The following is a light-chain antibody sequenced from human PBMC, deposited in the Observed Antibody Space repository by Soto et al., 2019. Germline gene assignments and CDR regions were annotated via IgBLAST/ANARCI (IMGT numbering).Light chain of an antibody. CDR3: NSYTSSSTLVV. CDR2: DVS. V-gene: IGLV2-14*01. CDR1: SSDIGGYNY. J-gene: IGLJ2*01. Sequence: QSALTQPASVSGSPGQSIIISGTGTSSDIGGYNYVSWYQQHPGKAPKLMIYDVSNRPSGVSNRFSGSKSGNTASLTISGLQAEDEADYYCNSYTSSSTLVVFGGGTKLTVL.